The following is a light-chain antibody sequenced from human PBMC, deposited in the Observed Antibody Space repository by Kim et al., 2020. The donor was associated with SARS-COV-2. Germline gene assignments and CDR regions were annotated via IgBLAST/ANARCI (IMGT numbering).Light chain of an antibody. CDR1: SGHSSYA. CDR3: QTWGTGILRPHYV. J-gene: IGLJ1*01. Sequence: QLVLTQSPSASASLGASVKLTCTLSSGHSSYAIAWHQQQPEKGPRYLMKLNSDGSHSKGDGIPDRFSGSSSGAERYLTISSLQSEDEADYYCQTWGTGILRPHYVFGTGTKVTVL. CDR2: LNSDGSH. V-gene: IGLV4-69*01.